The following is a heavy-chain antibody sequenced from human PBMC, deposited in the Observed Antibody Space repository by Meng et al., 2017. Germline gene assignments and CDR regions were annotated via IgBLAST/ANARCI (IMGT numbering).Heavy chain of an antibody. J-gene: IGHJ4*02. CDR1: GGSISSYY. V-gene: IGHV4-59*01. CDR2: IYYSGST. CDR3: ARARQKGVGVIDY. Sequence: VHVREWGPGVVKPSEAVSPPCTFSGGSISSYYWSWIRQPPGKGLEWIGYIYYSGSTNYTPSLKSRVTISVDTSKNQFSLKLSSVTAADTAVYYCARARQKGVGVIDYWGQGTLVTVSS. D-gene: IGHD1-26*01.